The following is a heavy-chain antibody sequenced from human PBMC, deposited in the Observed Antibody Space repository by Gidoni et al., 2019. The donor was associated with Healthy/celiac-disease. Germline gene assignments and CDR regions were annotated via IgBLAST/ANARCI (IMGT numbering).Heavy chain of an antibody. J-gene: IGHJ5*02. CDR2: ISAYNGNT. CDR1: GYTFTSYG. Sequence: QVQLVQSGAEVKKPGASVKVSCKASGYTFTSYGISWVRQAPGQGLEWMGWISAYNGNTNYAQKLQGRVTMTTDTSTSTAYMELRSLRSDDTAVYYCARDPSSAPMSIAAVDWFDPWGQGTLVTVSS. D-gene: IGHD6-13*01. V-gene: IGHV1-18*01. CDR3: ARDPSSAPMSIAAVDWFDP.